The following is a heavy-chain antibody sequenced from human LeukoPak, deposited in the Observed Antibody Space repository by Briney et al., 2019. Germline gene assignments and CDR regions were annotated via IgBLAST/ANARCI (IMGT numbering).Heavy chain of an antibody. CDR1: GFIFNNYA. Sequence: GGSLRLSCAGSGFIFNNYAMHWVRQPPGKGLEWVSGISWNSGSIDYADSVKGRFTISRDNAKNSLYLQMNSLRAEDTAVYYCAKDILGGLYWYFDLWGRGTLVTVSS. CDR3: AKDILGGLYWYFDL. D-gene: IGHD2-15*01. CDR2: ISWNSGSI. J-gene: IGHJ2*01. V-gene: IGHV3-9*01.